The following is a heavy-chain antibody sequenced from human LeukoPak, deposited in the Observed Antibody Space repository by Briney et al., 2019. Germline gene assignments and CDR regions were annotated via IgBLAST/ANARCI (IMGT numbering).Heavy chain of an antibody. CDR2: IYYSGST. CDR1: GGSISSSSYY. CDR3: ARDKAGLYYYDSSGYSGWFDP. V-gene: IGHV4-39*07. D-gene: IGHD3-22*01. J-gene: IGHJ5*02. Sequence: SETLSLTCTVSGGSISSSSYYWGWIRQPPGKGLEWIGSIYYSGSTYYNPSLKSRVTISVDTSKNQFSLKLSSVTAADTAVYYCARDKAGLYYYDSSGYSGWFDPWGQGTLVTVSS.